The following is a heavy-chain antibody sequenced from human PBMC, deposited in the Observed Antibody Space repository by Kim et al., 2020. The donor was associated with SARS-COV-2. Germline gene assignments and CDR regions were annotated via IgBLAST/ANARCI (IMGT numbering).Heavy chain of an antibody. CDR1: GGSFSGYY. J-gene: IGHJ4*02. D-gene: IGHD3-3*01. CDR2: INHSGST. Sequence: SETLSLTCAVYGGSFSGYYWSWIRQPPGNGLECIGEINHSGSTNYNPSLKSRVTISVDTSKNQFSLKLSSVTAADTAVYYCARGLVLRFLEWLPDFDYWGQGTLVTVSS. CDR3: ARGLVLRFLEWLPDFDY. V-gene: IGHV4-34*01.